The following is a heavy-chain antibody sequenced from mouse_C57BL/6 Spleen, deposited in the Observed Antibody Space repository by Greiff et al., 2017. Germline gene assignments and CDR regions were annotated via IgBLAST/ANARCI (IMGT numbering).Heavy chain of an antibody. CDR1: GFSLTSYG. Sequence: QVQLKESGPGLVAPSQRLSITCTVSGFSLTSYGVSWVRQTQGQGLEWLGVRWGDVSTNYHSALFTRLSISRDNAKSQVFLKLNSLQTDDTATYYCANAYYGSSLVADWGQGTLVTVSA. J-gene: IGHJ3*01. V-gene: IGHV2-3*01. D-gene: IGHD1-1*01. CDR3: ANAYYGSSLVAD. CDR2: RWGDVST.